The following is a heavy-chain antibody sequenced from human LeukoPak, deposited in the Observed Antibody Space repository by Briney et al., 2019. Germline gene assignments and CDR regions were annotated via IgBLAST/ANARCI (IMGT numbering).Heavy chain of an antibody. V-gene: IGHV3-23*01. J-gene: IGHJ4*02. CDR1: GFTFSTYA. CDR3: AKELRGYSSAL. CDR2: ISGSDSST. D-gene: IGHD5-12*01. Sequence: GGSLRLSCAASGFTFSTYAMSWVRQAPGKGLEWVSSISGSDSSTYNAHSVKGRFSISRDTSKNTLYLQMNSLRADDTALYYCAKELRGYSSALWGRGTLATVSS.